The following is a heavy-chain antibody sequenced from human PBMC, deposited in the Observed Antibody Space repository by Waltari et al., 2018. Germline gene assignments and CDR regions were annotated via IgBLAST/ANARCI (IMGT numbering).Heavy chain of an antibody. V-gene: IGHV4-39*01. CDR3: ARIMIVVVIGAFDI. J-gene: IGHJ3*02. CDR1: GGSISSSSYY. CDR2: IYYSGST. D-gene: IGHD3-22*01. Sequence: QLQLQESGPGLVKPSETLSLTCTVSGGSISSSSYYWGWIRQPPGKGLEWIGSIYYSGSTYYNPSLKSRVTISVDTSKNQFSLKLSSVTAADTAVYYCARIMIVVVIGAFDIWGQGTMVTVSS.